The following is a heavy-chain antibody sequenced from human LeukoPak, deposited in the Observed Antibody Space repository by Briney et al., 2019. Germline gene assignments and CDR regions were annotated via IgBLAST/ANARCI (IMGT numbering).Heavy chain of an antibody. CDR1: GGSISSSSYY. Sequence: SETLSLTCTVSGGSISSSSYYWGWIRQPPGKGLEWIGSIYYSGSTYYNPSLKSRVTISVDTSKNQFSLKLSSVTAAGTAVYYCAKGPYFDLWGRGTLVTVSS. V-gene: IGHV4-39*07. J-gene: IGHJ2*01. CDR3: AKGPYFDL. CDR2: IYYSGST.